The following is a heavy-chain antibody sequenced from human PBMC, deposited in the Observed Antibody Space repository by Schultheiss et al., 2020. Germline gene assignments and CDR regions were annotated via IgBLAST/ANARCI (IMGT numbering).Heavy chain of an antibody. V-gene: IGHV3-23*01. J-gene: IGHJ3*02. CDR3: ARDPPTAAVHDAFDI. D-gene: IGHD6-13*01. Sequence: GSLRLSCAASGFTFSSYLMHWVRQAPGKGLVWVSAISGSGGSTYYADSVKGRFTISRDNSKNTLYLQMNSLRAEDTAVYYCARDPPTAAVHDAFDIWGQGTMVTVSS. CDR2: ISGSGGST. CDR1: GFTFSSYL.